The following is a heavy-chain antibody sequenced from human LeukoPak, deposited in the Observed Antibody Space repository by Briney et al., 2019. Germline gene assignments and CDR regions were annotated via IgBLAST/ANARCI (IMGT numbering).Heavy chain of an antibody. CDR2: INPSGGST. Sequence: ASVKVSCKASGYTFTGYYIHWVRQAPGQGLEWMGIINPSGGSTSYAQKFQGRVTMTRDTSTSTVYMELSSLRSEDTAVYYCARDRVKVAGISYYFDYWGQGTLVTVSS. CDR1: GYTFTGYY. V-gene: IGHV1-46*01. J-gene: IGHJ4*02. CDR3: ARDRVKVAGISYYFDY. D-gene: IGHD6-19*01.